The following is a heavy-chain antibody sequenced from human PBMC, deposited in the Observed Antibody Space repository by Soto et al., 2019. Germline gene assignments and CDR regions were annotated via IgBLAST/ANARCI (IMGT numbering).Heavy chain of an antibody. J-gene: IGHJ6*02. Sequence: ASVKVSCKASGYTFTIYYMHWVRQAPGQGLEWMGIINPSGGSTSYAQKFQGRVTMTRDTSTSTVYMELSSLRSEDTAVYYCARGTIFGVVIRPPMDVWGQGTTVTVSS. CDR1: GYTFTIYY. V-gene: IGHV1-46*01. CDR3: ARGTIFGVVIRPPMDV. D-gene: IGHD3-3*01. CDR2: INPSGGST.